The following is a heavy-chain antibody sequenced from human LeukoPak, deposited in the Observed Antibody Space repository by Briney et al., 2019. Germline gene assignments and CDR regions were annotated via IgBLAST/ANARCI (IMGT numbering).Heavy chain of an antibody. Sequence: PGRSLRLSCAASGFAFSSYAVHWVRQAPGKGLEWVAVISYDGGNKYFGDSVRGRFTISRDNSKNTSYLQMNSLRAEDTAVYYCAKGGSGLGGSWRLDYWGQGTLVTVSS. V-gene: IGHV3-30*18. CDR3: AKGGSGLGGSWRLDY. CDR2: ISYDGGNK. CDR1: GFAFSSYA. J-gene: IGHJ4*02. D-gene: IGHD1-26*01.